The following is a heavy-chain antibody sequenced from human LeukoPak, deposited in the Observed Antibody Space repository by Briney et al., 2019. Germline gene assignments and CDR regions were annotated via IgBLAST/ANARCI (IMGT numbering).Heavy chain of an antibody. CDR1: GGSISSYY. J-gene: IGHJ4*02. CDR2: IYYSGST. D-gene: IGHD2-15*01. CDR3: ARHSLGYCSGGSCYSGSGWLYYFDY. Sequence: PSETLSLTCTVSGGSISSYYWSWIRQPPGKGLEWIGYIYYSGSTNYNPSLKSRVTISVDTSKSQFSLKLSSVTAADTAVYYCARHSLGYCSGGSCYSGSGWLYYFDYWGQGALVTVSS. V-gene: IGHV4-59*08.